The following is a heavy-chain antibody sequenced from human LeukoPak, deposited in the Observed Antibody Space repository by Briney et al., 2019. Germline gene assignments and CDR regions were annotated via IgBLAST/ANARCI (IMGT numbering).Heavy chain of an antibody. CDR1: GGSVSNYY. J-gene: IGHJ4*02. D-gene: IGHD7-27*01. CDR2: IYYTET. V-gene: IGHV4-59*02. Sequence: SETLSLTCTVSGGSVSNYYWSWIRQSPGKGLEGIVYIYYTETSYNPSLKSRVTISADTSKNQFSLKLYSVTAADTAVYYCATRKLGNDYWGQGTLVTVSS. CDR3: ATRKLGNDY.